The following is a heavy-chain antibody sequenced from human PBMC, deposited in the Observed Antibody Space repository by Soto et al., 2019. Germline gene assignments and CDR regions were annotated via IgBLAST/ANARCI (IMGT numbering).Heavy chain of an antibody. Sequence: SSETLSLTCTVSGGSISSSYYYWGWIRQPPGKGLEWIGSIHYSGTTYYSPSLKSRVTVSVDTSKNQFSLKVNSVTAADTAVYYCVRQGYCGGGSCYRWFDPWGLGTLVTVSS. D-gene: IGHD2-15*01. CDR3: VRQGYCGGGSCYRWFDP. CDR2: IHYSGTT. V-gene: IGHV4-39*01. CDR1: GGSISSSYYY. J-gene: IGHJ5*02.